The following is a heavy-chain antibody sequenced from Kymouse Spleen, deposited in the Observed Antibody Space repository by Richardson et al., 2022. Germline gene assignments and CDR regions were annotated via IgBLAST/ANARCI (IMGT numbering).Heavy chain of an antibody. CDR2: IWYDGSNK. Sequence: QVQLVESGGGVVQPGRSLRLSCAASGFTFSSYGMHWVRQAPGKGLEWVAVIWYDGSNKYYADSVKGRFTISRDNSKNTLYLQMNSLRAEDTAVYYCARDTGTGDFDYWGQGTLVTVSS. CDR1: GFTFSSYG. D-gene: IGHD7-27*02. V-gene: IGHV3-33*01. J-gene: IGHJ4*02. CDR3: ARDTGTGDFDY.